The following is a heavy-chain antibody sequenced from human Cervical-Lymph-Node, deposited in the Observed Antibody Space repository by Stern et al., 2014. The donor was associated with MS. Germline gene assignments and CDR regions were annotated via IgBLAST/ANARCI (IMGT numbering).Heavy chain of an antibody. V-gene: IGHV3-30*04. CDR3: ARDRTVTTYYYYYGMDV. CDR1: GFTFSYST. Sequence: VQLVQSGGGVVQPGGSLRLSCAASGFTFSYSTMHWVRQAPGKGLEGVAPGASDGSDEYYPDSVKGRFTISRDNSKNTLYLQVNSLRAEDTGVYFCARDRTVTTYYYYYGMDVWGQGTTVTVSS. CDR2: GASDGSDE. D-gene: IGHD4-11*01. J-gene: IGHJ6*02.